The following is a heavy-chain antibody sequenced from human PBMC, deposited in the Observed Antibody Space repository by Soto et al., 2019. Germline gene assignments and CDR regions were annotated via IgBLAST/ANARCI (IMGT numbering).Heavy chain of an antibody. CDR1: GFTFSTYW. D-gene: IGHD5-18*01. V-gene: IGHV3-7*03. J-gene: IGHJ6*02. CDR2: IKQDGSEK. CDR3: ARHRGSYGIYYYYGMDV. Sequence: GGSLRLSCAASGFTFSTYWMSWVHQGPGQGLEWVANIKQDGSEKYYVDSVEGRFTISRDNAKNSLYLQMNSLRAEDTAVYYCARHRGSYGIYYYYGMDVWGQVTRVTVSS.